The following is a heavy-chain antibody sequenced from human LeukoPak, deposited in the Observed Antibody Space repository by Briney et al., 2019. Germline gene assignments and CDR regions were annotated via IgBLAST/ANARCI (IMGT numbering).Heavy chain of an antibody. CDR2: IYHSGST. D-gene: IGHD2-2*01. CDR3: ARGEQLLYWFDP. V-gene: IGHV4-30-2*01. CDR1: GGSISSGGYS. Sequence: SETLSLTCVVSGGSISSGGYSWSWIRQPPGKGLEWIGYIYHSGSTYYNPSLKSRVTISVDRSKNQFSLKLSSVTAADTAVYYCARGEQLLYWFDPWGQGTLVTVSS. J-gene: IGHJ5*02.